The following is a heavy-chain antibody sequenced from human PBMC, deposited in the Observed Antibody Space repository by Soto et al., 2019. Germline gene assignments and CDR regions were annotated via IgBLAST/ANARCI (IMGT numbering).Heavy chain of an antibody. CDR3: ARDNGYSYGYTLAH. D-gene: IGHD5-18*01. V-gene: IGHV4-39*07. CDR1: GGSISSSRCH. CDR2: IKYSGTT. J-gene: IGHJ4*02. Sequence: SETLSLTCTVSGGSISSSRCHWGWIRQPPGKGLEWIASIKYSGTTFYNPSLKSRVTLSVDTSKNQFSLKLSSVTAADTAVYYCARDNGYSYGYTLAHWGQGTLVTVSS.